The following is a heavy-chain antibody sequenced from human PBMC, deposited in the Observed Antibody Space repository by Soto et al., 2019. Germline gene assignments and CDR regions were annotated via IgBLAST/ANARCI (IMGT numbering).Heavy chain of an antibody. CDR1: GGSLTGYY. Sequence: QVQLQQWGAGLLKPSETLSLTCAVSGGSLTGYYWGWIRQPPGKGLEWIGQLNHGGSPNYKPSLRRRVTISLDTSKHQSSLRLTSVTAADTAVYNCARGYLFLGCDSWGQGSLVTVSS. CDR3: ARGYLFLGCDS. D-gene: IGHD2-21*02. J-gene: IGHJ4*02. V-gene: IGHV4-34*01. CDR2: LNHGGSP.